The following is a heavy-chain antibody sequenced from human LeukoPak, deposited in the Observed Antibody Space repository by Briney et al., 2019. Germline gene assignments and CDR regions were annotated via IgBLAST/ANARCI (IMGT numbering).Heavy chain of an antibody. CDR3: ASIAVAGNDY. V-gene: IGHV1-69*06. Sequence: ASVKVSCKASGGTFSSYAISWVRQAPGQGLEWMGGIIPIFGTANHAQKFQGRVTITADKSTSTAYMELSSLRSEDTAVYYCASIAVAGNDYWGQGTLVTVSS. CDR1: GGTFSSYA. J-gene: IGHJ4*02. CDR2: IIPIFGTA. D-gene: IGHD6-19*01.